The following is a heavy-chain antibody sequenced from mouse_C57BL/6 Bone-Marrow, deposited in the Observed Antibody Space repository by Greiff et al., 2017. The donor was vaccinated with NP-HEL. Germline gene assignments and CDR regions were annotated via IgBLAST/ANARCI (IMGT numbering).Heavy chain of an antibody. V-gene: IGHV2-9*01. Sequence: QVQLKESGPGLVAPSQSLSITCTVSGFSLTSYGVDWVRQPPGKGLEWLGVIWGGGSTNYNSALMSRLSISKDNSKSQVFLKMNSLQTDDTAMYYCAPRFTTVGGRGYFDVWGTGTTVTVSS. J-gene: IGHJ1*03. D-gene: IGHD1-1*01. CDR1: GFSLTSYG. CDR3: APRFTTVGGRGYFDV. CDR2: IWGGGST.